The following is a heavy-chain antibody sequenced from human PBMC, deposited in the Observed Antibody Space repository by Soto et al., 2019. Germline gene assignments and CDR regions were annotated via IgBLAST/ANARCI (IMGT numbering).Heavy chain of an antibody. J-gene: IGHJ6*02. CDR1: GYAFSNFG. CDR2: ISGYNGNT. Sequence: ASVKVSCKASGYAFSNFGLSWVRQAPGQGLEWMGWISGYNGNTNSAERFQGRVTMTTDTSTSIAYMEVRSLTSDDTAVYYCARDFGGKLELGYYYYYGMDVWGQGTTVTVSS. CDR3: ARDFGGKLELGYYYYYGMDV. D-gene: IGHD1-7*01. V-gene: IGHV1-18*01.